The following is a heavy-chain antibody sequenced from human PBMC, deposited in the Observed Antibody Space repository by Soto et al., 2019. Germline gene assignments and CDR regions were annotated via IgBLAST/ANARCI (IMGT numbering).Heavy chain of an antibody. CDR3: ARHSYYDSSGYPKDY. CDR1: GYSFTSYW. V-gene: IGHV5-10-1*01. J-gene: IGHJ4*02. CDR2: IDPSDSYT. Sequence: GESLKISCKGSGYSFTSYWISWVRQMPGKGLEWMGRIDPSDSYTNYSPSFQGHVTISADKSISTAYLQWSSLKASDTAMYYCARHSYYDSSGYPKDYWGQGTLVTVSS. D-gene: IGHD3-22*01.